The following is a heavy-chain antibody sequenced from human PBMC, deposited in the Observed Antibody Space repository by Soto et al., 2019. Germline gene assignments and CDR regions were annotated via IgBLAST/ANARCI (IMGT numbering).Heavy chain of an antibody. Sequence: EVQLVESGGGLIQPGGSLGPSCAPPGFTVIGTYMSWFPQPPGKGLEWVSVIYSGGSTYYAASVKGRFTISRDNSKNTLYLQMNSLRAEDTAVYYCARARRLRDGMDVWGQGTTVTVSS. CDR3: ARARRLRDGMDV. D-gene: IGHD2-21*01. CDR1: GFTVIGTY. CDR2: IYSGGST. V-gene: IGHV3-53*01. J-gene: IGHJ6*02.